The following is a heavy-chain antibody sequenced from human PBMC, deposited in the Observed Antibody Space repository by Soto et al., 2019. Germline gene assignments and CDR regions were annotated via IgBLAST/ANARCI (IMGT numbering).Heavy chain of an antibody. J-gene: IGHJ4*02. D-gene: IGHD1-7*01. CDR2: ISSSSSYI. CDR1: GFTFSSYS. CDR3: ARDYGVTGTIDY. V-gene: IGHV3-21*01. Sequence: GRSLRLSCAAAGFTFSSYSMNWVRQAPGKGLEWVSSISSSSSYIYYADSVKGRFTISRDNAKNSLYLQMNSLRAEDTAVYYCARDYGVTGTIDYWGQGTLVTVSS.